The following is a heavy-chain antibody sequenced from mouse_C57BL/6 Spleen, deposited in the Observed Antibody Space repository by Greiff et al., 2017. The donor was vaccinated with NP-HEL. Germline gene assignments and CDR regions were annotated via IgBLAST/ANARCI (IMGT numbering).Heavy chain of an antibody. D-gene: IGHD1-1*01. Sequence: DVKLVESGGGLVKPGGSLKLSCAASGFTFSSYAMSWVRQTPEKRLEWVATISDGGSYTYYPDNVKGRFTISRDNAKNNLYLQMSHLKSEDTAMYYCARDGGSSYVYYFDYWGQGTTLTVSS. CDR2: ISDGGSYT. J-gene: IGHJ2*01. CDR3: ARDGGSSYVYYFDY. V-gene: IGHV5-4*01. CDR1: GFTFSSYA.